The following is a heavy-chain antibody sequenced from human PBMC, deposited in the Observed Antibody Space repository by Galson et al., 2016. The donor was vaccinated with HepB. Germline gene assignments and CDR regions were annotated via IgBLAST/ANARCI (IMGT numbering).Heavy chain of an antibody. CDR1: GYSFISYG. J-gene: IGHJ6*02. CDR2: INTYNGNT. Sequence: SVKVSCKASGYSFISYGISWVRQARGQGLEWMGWINTYNGNTNYEQKFKGRVTLTADISTSTAQMELRSLRSDDTAVYYCARDGTLSGSYYHFYGMDVWGQGTTVTVSS. V-gene: IGHV1-18*01. D-gene: IGHD1-26*01. CDR3: ARDGTLSGSYYHFYGMDV.